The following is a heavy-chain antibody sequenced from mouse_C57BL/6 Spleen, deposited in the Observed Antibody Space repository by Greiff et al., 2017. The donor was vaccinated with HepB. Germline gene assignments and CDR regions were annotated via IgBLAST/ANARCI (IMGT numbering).Heavy chain of an antibody. CDR2: INPGSGGT. J-gene: IGHJ2*01. V-gene: IGHV1-54*01. D-gene: IGHD1-1*01. CDR1: GYAFTNYL. Sequence: QVQLKQSGAELVRPGTSVKVSCKASGYAFTNYLIEWVKQRPGQGLEWIGVINPGSGGTNYNEKFKGKATLTADKSSSTAYMQLSSLTSEDSAVYFCAREAVVADYWGQGTTLTVSS. CDR3: AREAVVADY.